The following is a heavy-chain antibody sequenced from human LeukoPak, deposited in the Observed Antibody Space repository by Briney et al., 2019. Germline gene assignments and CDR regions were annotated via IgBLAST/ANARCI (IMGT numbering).Heavy chain of an antibody. D-gene: IGHD2-8*01. J-gene: IGHJ3*02. V-gene: IGHV4-59*01. CDR3: ARLMTVLDAFDI. Sequence: SETLSLTCTVSGGSISSDYWSWIRQPPGKGLEWIGYIYYSGSTNYNPSLKSRVTISVDTSKNQFSLKLSSVAAADTAVYYCARLMTVLDAFDIWGQGTMVTVSS. CDR1: GGSISSDY. CDR2: IYYSGST.